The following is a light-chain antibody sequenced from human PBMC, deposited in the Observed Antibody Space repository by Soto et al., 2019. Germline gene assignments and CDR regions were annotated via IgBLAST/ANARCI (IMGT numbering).Light chain of an antibody. V-gene: IGLV2-14*01. Sequence: QAVVTQPASVSGSPGQSITISCTGTSSDIGRYNYVSWYQQHPGRAPRLMIYEVHNRPSGVSNRFSGSKSGNTASLTISGLQAADEADYYCCSYTRSSTLLFGGGTQLTVL. CDR3: CSYTRSSTLL. J-gene: IGLJ2*01. CDR1: SSDIGRYNY. CDR2: EVH.